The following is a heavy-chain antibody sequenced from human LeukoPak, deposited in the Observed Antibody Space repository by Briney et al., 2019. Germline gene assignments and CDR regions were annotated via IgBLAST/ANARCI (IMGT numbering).Heavy chain of an antibody. D-gene: IGHD3-22*01. V-gene: IGHV1-2*02. CDR1: GYTFADYY. J-gene: IGHJ5*02. CDR3: ARDYYDSSGYYYNWFDP. CDR2: INPNSGGT. Sequence: ASVKVSCKASGYTFADYYMNWVRQAPGQGLEWMGWINPNSGGTNYAQKFQGRVTMTRDTSISTAYMELSRLRSDDTAVYYCARDYYDSSGYYYNWFDPWGQGTLVTVSS.